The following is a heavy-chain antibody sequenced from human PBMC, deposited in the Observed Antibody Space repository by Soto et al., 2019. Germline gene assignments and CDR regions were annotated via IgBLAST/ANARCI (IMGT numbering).Heavy chain of an antibody. CDR2: ISSTTNYI. J-gene: IGHJ4*02. V-gene: IGHV3-21*06. Sequence: GGSLTLSCAASGFTFTRYSMNWVRQAPGKGLEWVSSISSTTNYIYYGDSMKGRFTISRDNAKHSLYVEMNSLRAEDTAVYYCAREAEDLTSNFDYWVQGTLVTVSS. CDR3: AREAEDLTSNFDY. CDR1: GFTFTRYS.